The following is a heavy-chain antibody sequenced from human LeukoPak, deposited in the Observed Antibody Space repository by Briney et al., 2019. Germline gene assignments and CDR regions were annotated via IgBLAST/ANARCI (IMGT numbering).Heavy chain of an antibody. J-gene: IGHJ4*02. Sequence: SKTLSLTCAVSGYSISSGYYWGWIRQPPGKGLEWIGSIYHSGSTYYNPSLKSRVTISVDTSKNQFSLKLSSVTAADTAVYYCARHYNNWDTPVYFDYWGQGTLVTVSS. CDR1: GYSISSGYY. V-gene: IGHV4-38-2*01. CDR3: ARHYNNWDTPVYFDY. D-gene: IGHD1-20*01. CDR2: IYHSGST.